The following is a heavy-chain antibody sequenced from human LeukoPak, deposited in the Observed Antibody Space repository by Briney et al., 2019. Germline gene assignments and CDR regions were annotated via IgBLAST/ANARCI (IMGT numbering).Heavy chain of an antibody. J-gene: IGHJ3*02. CDR2: IYYSGST. Sequence: KPSETLSLTCTVSGGSISSYYWSWIRQPPGKGLEWIGYIYYSGSTNCNPPVKSRVAMSVDTSKKQFSLKLSSLTAADTAVYYCARGGTAVIAPYAFDIWGQGTMVTVSS. D-gene: IGHD4-23*01. V-gene: IGHV4-59*01. CDR1: GGSISSYY. CDR3: ARGGTAVIAPYAFDI.